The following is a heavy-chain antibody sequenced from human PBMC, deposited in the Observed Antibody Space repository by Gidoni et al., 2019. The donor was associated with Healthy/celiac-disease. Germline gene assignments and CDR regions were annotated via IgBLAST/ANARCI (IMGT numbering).Heavy chain of an antibody. CDR2: IYYSGST. CDR1: GGSISSYY. D-gene: IGHD6-13*01. J-gene: IGHJ6*02. V-gene: IGHV4-59*01. CDR3: ARQIAAADYYYYYGMDV. Sequence: QVQLQESGPGLVTPSETLSLTCTVSGGSISSYYWSWIRQPPGKGLEWIGYIYYSGSTNYNPSLKSRVTIAVDTSKNQFSLKLSSVTAADTAVYYCARQIAAADYYYYYGMDVWGQGTTVTVSS.